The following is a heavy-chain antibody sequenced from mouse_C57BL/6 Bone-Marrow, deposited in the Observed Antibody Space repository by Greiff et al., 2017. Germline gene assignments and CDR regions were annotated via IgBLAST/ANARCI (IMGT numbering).Heavy chain of an antibody. Sequence: EVMLVESGGGLVQPGGSLKLSCAASGFTFSDYYMYWVRQTPEKRLEWVAYISNGGGSTYYPDPVKGRFTISRENAKNTLYLQMSRLKSEDTAMYYCARLEARYWYFDVWGTGTTVTVSS. J-gene: IGHJ1*03. CDR2: ISNGGGST. CDR3: ARLEARYWYFDV. CDR1: GFTFSDYY. V-gene: IGHV5-12*01.